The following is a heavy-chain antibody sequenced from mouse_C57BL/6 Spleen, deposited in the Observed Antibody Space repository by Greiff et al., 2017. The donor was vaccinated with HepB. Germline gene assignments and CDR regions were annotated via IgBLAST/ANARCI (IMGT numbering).Heavy chain of an antibody. Sequence: EVKLVESGEGLVKPGGSLKLSCAASGFTFSSYAMSWVRQTPEKRPEWVAYISSGGDYIYYADTVKGRFTISRDNARNTLYLQMISLKSEDTAMYYCTREGSSGYFDYWGQGTTLTVSS. CDR3: TREGSSGYFDY. J-gene: IGHJ2*01. CDR1: GFTFSSYA. D-gene: IGHD1-1*01. CDR2: ISSGGDYI. V-gene: IGHV5-9-1*02.